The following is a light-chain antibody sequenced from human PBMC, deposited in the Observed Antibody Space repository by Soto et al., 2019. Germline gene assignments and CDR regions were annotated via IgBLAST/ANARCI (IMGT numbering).Light chain of an antibody. CDR2: RTS. CDR3: QQYNNWPFT. V-gene: IGKV3-15*01. J-gene: IGKJ3*01. CDR1: QSISSN. Sequence: EIVMTQSPATLSVSPGERATLSCRASQSISSNLAWYQQKPGQAPRLLMFRTSSRATGFPARFSGSGSGTEFNLTASSLQPEDFAVYYCQQYNNWPFTFGPGTKVDIK.